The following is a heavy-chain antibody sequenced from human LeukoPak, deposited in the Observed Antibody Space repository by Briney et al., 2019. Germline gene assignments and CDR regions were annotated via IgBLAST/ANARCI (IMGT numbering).Heavy chain of an antibody. V-gene: IGHV1-46*01. CDR3: GINRLGKALDI. D-gene: IGHD7-27*01. J-gene: IGHJ3*02. Sequence: ASVKVSCKASGYSFTRYFIHWVRQAPGQGLEWMGIIIPSDGSTSYAQKFQGRVTMTRDTSTSTVYMELSSLRSEDTAVYYCGINRLGKALDIWGQGTMVTVSS. CDR1: GYSFTRYF. CDR2: IIPSDGST.